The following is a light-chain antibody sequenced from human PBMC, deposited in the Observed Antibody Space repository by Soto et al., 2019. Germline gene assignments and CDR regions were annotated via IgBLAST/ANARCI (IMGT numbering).Light chain of an antibody. J-gene: IGLJ1*01. V-gene: IGLV2-14*01. CDR3: CSYTSSSTNV. Sequence: QSALTQPASVSGSPGQSITISCTGTSSDVGGYNYVSWYQQHPGKAPKLMIYDVSNRPSGVSNRFSGSKSGNTASLTISGLQAEDEDDYYCCSYTSSSTNVFGAGTKLTVL. CDR2: DVS. CDR1: SSDVGGYNY.